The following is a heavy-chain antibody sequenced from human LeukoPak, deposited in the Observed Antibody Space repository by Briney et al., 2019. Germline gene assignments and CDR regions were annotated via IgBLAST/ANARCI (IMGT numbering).Heavy chain of an antibody. D-gene: IGHD6-13*01. CDR1: GGTFSSYT. CDR2: IIPILGIA. J-gene: IGHJ4*02. Sequence: SSVKVSCKATGGTFSSYTISWVRQAPGQGLEWMGRIIPILGIANYAQKFQGRVTITADKSTSTAYMELSSLRSEDTAVYYCARDKFGSSSWSYYFDYWGQGTLVTVSP. V-gene: IGHV1-69*04. CDR3: ARDKFGSSSWSYYFDY.